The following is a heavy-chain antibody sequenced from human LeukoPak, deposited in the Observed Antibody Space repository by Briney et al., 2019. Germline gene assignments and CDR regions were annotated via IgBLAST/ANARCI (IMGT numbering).Heavy chain of an antibody. CDR2: ISSSSSYI. V-gene: IGHV3-21*06. CDR3: AREGLPYYESSGSYVWFDP. CDR1: GFTFSSYS. D-gene: IGHD3-22*01. J-gene: IGHJ5*02. Sequence: GGSLRLSCAASGFTFSSYSMNWVRQAPGKGLEWVSSISSSSSYIYYADSVKGRFTMSRNNAKNMLYLEMDSLRAEDTAVYFCAREGLPYYESSGSYVWFDPWGQGTLVTVSS.